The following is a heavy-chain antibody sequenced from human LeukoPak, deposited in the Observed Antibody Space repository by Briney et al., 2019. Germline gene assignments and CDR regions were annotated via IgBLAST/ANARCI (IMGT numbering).Heavy chain of an antibody. J-gene: IGHJ6*02. D-gene: IGHD1-7*01. CDR1: GYTFTSYD. CDR3: ARVPYNWNCGSYYYYGMDV. V-gene: IGHV1-8*01. CDR2: MNPNSGNT. Sequence: GASVTVSCKASGYTFTSYDINWVRQATGQGLEWMGWMNPNSGNTGYAQKFQGRVTMTRNTSISTAYMELSSLRSEDTAVYYCARVPYNWNCGSYYYYGMDVWGQGTTVTVSS.